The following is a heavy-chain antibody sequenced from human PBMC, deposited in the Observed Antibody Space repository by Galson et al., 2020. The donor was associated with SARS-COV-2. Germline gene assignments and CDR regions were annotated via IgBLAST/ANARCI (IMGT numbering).Heavy chain of an antibody. CDR3: AKEGGVDHDIVTGYYSD. CDR1: GFTFSSYG. CDR2: IWYDGSNK. V-gene: IGHV3-33*06. Sequence: GGSLRLSCAASGFTFSSYGMHWVRQAPGKGLEWVAVIWYDGSNKYYEDSVRGRFTISRDNSKNTLYLQMNSLRAEDTAVYYCAKEGGVDHDIVTGYYSDWGQGALGSVSS. J-gene: IGHJ4*02. D-gene: IGHD3-9*01.